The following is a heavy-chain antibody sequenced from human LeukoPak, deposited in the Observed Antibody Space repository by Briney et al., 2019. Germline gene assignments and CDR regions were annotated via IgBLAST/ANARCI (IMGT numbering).Heavy chain of an antibody. J-gene: IGHJ4*02. CDR2: ISGSGGST. Sequence: GGSLRLSCPASGFTFSNYAMSWVRQALGKGLEWVSTISGSGGSTYYADSVKGRFTISRDNSKNTLYLQMNSLRAEDTAVYFCANGLYYFDSWGQGTLVIVSS. V-gene: IGHV3-23*01. CDR3: ANGLYYFDS. CDR1: GFTFSNYA.